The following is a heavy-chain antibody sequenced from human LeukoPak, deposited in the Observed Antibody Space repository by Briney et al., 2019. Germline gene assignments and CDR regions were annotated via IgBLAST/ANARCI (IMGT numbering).Heavy chain of an antibody. CDR1: GGSISGYY. Sequence: PSETLSLTCTVSGGSISGYYWSWIRQPPGKGLEWIGDIYYSGSTNYNPSLKSRVTISVDTSKNQFSLKLSSVTAADTAVYYCARSGAFLGFGYWGQGTLVTVSS. D-gene: IGHD1-26*01. V-gene: IGHV4-59*01. CDR3: ARSGAFLGFGY. CDR2: IYYSGST. J-gene: IGHJ4*02.